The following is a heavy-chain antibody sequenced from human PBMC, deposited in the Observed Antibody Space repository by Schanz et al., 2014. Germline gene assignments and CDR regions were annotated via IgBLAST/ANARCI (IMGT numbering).Heavy chain of an antibody. CDR3: ARYGFRKFGVVYGLAV. Sequence: EVQLLESGGGLVQPGGSLRLSCAASGFTFSSYAMSWVRQASGKGLEWVSVISGSGAATNYADFVKGRFTISRDNSKNTLYLQMNSLRVEDTAVYYCARYGFRKFGVVYGLAVWGQGTTVTVS. D-gene: IGHD3-3*01. V-gene: IGHV3-23*01. J-gene: IGHJ6*02. CDR2: ISGSGAAT. CDR1: GFTFSSYA.